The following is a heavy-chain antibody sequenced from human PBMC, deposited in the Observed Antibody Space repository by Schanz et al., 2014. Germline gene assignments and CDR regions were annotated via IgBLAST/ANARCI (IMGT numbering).Heavy chain of an antibody. J-gene: IGHJ4*02. Sequence: QVQLVESGGGVVQPGGSLRLSCTVSGFTFRTYAVHWVRQAPGMGLEWVSRINPNGANTYYADSVKGRFTISRDNSKSTLYLQMNSLSAGDTAVYYCAATTILADWGQGTLVAVSS. CDR1: GFTFRTYA. V-gene: IGHV3-NL1*01. D-gene: IGHD3-3*01. CDR2: INPNGANT. CDR3: AATTILAD.